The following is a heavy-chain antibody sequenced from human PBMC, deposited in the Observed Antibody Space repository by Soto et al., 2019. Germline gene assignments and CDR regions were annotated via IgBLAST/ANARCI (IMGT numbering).Heavy chain of an antibody. J-gene: IGHJ3*02. CDR1: GFTFSSYG. Sequence: GGSLRLSCAASGFTFSSYGMHWVRQAPGKGLVWVAGIRCDGSSKSYADSVKGRFTISRDNAKNTLYLQMNSPRAEDTAVFYCARPGAGIAVAGGGAFDIWGQGTMVTVSS. V-gene: IGHV3-74*01. CDR3: ARPGAGIAVAGGGAFDI. D-gene: IGHD6-19*01. CDR2: IRCDGSSK.